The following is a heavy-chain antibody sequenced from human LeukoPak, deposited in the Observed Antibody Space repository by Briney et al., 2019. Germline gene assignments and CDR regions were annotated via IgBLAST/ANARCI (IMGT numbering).Heavy chain of an antibody. J-gene: IGHJ4*02. D-gene: IGHD3-22*01. V-gene: IGHV3-30*18. Sequence: GGSLRLSCAASGFTLSSYGMHWVRQAPGKGLEWVAAISYDGSNKYYADSVKGRFTISRDNSKNTLYLQMNSLRAEDTAVYYCAKGTYYYDSSGYQFFDYWGQGTLVTVSS. CDR3: AKGTYYYDSSGYQFFDY. CDR2: ISYDGSNK. CDR1: GFTLSSYG.